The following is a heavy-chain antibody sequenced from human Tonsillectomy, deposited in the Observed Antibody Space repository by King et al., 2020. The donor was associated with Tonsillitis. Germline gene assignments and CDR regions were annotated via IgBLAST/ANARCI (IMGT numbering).Heavy chain of an antibody. CDR2: IYYTGST. CDR1: GGSISSGSHS. CDR3: ARVGYFYESDGFPLGHYFDY. J-gene: IGHJ4*02. D-gene: IGHD3-22*01. Sequence: VQLQESGPGLVKPSQTLSLTCALSGGSISSGSHSWSWIRQPPGKGLEWIGYIYYTGSTYYNPSLKRRITISVDTSKNQFSLKLPSVTAADTAVYYCARVGYFYESDGFPLGHYFDYWGQGTLVTVSS. V-gene: IGHV4-30-4*07.